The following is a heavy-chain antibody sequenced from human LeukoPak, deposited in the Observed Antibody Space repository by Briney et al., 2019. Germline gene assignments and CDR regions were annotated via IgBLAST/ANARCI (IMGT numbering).Heavy chain of an antibody. CDR1: SGSISSYY. CDR2: IYYSGST. J-gene: IGHJ4*02. D-gene: IGHD5-18*01. Sequence: PSETLSLTCTVSSGSISSYYWGWVRQPPGKGLEWIGSIYYSGSTYYNPSLKSRVTMSVDTSKNQFSLKLSSVTAVDTAVYYCARTAVDTATYFEYWGQGTLVTVSS. CDR3: ARTAVDTATYFEY. V-gene: IGHV4-39*07.